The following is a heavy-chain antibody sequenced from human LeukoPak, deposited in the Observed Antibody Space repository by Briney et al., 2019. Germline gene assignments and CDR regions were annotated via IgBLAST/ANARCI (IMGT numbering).Heavy chain of an antibody. V-gene: IGHV4-59*08. D-gene: IGHD5-12*01. CDR1: GGSISSYY. CDR3: ARQSYSGYDFSYYFDN. Sequence: SETLSLTCTVSGGSISSYYWSWIRQPPGKGLEWIGYIYYSGSTNYNPSLKSRVTISVDTSKNQFPLKLSSVTAADTAVYYCARQSYSGYDFSYYFDNWGQGTLVTVSS. CDR2: IYYSGST. J-gene: IGHJ4*02.